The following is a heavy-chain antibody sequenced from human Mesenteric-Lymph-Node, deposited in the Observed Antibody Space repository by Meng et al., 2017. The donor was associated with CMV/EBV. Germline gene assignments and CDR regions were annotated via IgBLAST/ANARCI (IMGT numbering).Heavy chain of an antibody. Sequence: GESLKISCAASGLTFSSYAMTWVRQAPGKGLEWVSSISGNANSTYYADSVKGRFTTSRDNSKNTLSLQMNSLRAEDTAVYYCAKDQGYSYGYYFDYWGQGTVVTVSS. CDR3: AKDQGYSYGYYFDY. CDR2: ISGNANST. CDR1: GLTFSSYA. D-gene: IGHD5-18*01. V-gene: IGHV3-23*01. J-gene: IGHJ4*02.